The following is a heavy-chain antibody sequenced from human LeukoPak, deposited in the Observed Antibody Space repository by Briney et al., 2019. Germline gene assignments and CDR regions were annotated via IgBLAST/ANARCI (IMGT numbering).Heavy chain of an antibody. CDR1: IDSFTNYY. D-gene: IGHD1-26*01. CDR3: ARGQGATVPQVGKNWSDP. Sequence: SETLSLTCAVYIDSFTNYYWNGIRQTPGKGLEWIGEVNDSGGTNINPSLRSRVILSVDTSKNQFSLKLISVTAADTAVYYCARGQGATVPQVGKNWSDPWGQGTRVIVSS. J-gene: IGHJ5*02. V-gene: IGHV4-34*01. CDR2: VNDSGGT.